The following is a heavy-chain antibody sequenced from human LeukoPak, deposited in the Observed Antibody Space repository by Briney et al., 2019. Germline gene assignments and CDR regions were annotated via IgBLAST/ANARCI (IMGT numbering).Heavy chain of an antibody. CDR2: VSYSGNT. Sequence: SETLSPTCTVSGGSISGHFWSWIRQPPGKGLEWIGYVSYSGNTNYNPSFNGRVTISLDTSKSQFSLSLNSVTAADTAVYFCARGGASSRYFGYWGQGTLVTVSS. CDR3: ARGGASSRYFGY. CDR1: GGSISGHF. V-gene: IGHV4-59*11. J-gene: IGHJ4*02. D-gene: IGHD1-26*01.